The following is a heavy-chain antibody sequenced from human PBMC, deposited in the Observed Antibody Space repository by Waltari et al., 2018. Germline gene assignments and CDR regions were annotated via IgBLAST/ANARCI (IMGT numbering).Heavy chain of an antibody. CDR3: AKSGDNYVVYFDS. CDR1: GFTFSSYA. J-gene: IGHJ4*02. CDR2: ISDNSGST. D-gene: IGHD1-1*01. V-gene: IGHV3-23*01. Sequence: EVRLLESGGGSVQPGGSLRLSCVGSGFTFSSYAMSWVRQAPGKGLEWVSVISDNSGSTYYADSVKGRFTISRDNFKNTLFLDLNSLRAEDTAAYYCAKSGDNYVVYFDSWGQGSLVSVSS.